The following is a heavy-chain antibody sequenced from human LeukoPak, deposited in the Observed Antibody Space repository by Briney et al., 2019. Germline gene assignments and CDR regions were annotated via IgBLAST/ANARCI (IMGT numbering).Heavy chain of an antibody. Sequence: GGSLRLSCAASGFMFSNYGMNWVRQAPGKGLEWVSYISSSSSTIYYADSVKGRFTISRDNAKNSLYLQMNSLRAEDTAVYYCASLDCSSTTCSDYWGQGTLVTVSS. D-gene: IGHD2-2*01. CDR3: ASLDCSSTTCSDY. CDR2: ISSSSSTI. CDR1: GFMFSNYG. V-gene: IGHV3-48*01. J-gene: IGHJ4*02.